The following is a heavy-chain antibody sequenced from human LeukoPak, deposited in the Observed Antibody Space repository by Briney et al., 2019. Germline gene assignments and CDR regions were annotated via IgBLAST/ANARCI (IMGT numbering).Heavy chain of an antibody. Sequence: GGSLRLSCAASGFTFDDYAMHWVRQAPGKGLEWVSGISWNSGSIGYADSVKGRFTISRDNAKNSLYLQMNSLRAEDTALYYCAKDAQDGYNIEGGGFDYWGQGTLVTVSS. CDR1: GFTFDDYA. CDR2: ISWNSGSI. V-gene: IGHV3-9*01. D-gene: IGHD5-24*01. J-gene: IGHJ4*02. CDR3: AKDAQDGYNIEGGGFDY.